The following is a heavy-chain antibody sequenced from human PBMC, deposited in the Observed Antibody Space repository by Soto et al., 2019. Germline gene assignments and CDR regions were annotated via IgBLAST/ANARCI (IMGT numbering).Heavy chain of an antibody. J-gene: IGHJ6*02. CDR2: IIPILNSP. CDR3: AREAPYCTSATCPKFYDMDV. CDR1: GGTFGSYA. Sequence: SVKVSCKASGGTFGSYAITWVRRAPGQGLEWLGGIIPILNSPAYAQKFKARVVITADEITNTAYMELNSLRFADTAVYYCAREAPYCTSATCPKFYDMDVWGQGTTLTVSS. V-gene: IGHV1-69*13. D-gene: IGHD2-2*01.